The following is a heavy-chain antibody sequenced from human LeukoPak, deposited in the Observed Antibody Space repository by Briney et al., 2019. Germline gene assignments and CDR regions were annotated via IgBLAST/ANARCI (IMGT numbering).Heavy chain of an antibody. CDR1: GFTFNSYA. CDR2: ISGSGGST. Sequence: GGSLRLSCAASGFTFNSYAMSWVRQAPGKGLEWVSAISGSGGSTYYADSVKGRFTISRDNSKNTLYLQMNSLRAEDTAVYYCAKDSQYDYVWGSHARRGVDYWGQGTLVTVSS. J-gene: IGHJ4*02. V-gene: IGHV3-23*01. D-gene: IGHD3-16*01. CDR3: AKDSQYDYVWGSHARRGVDY.